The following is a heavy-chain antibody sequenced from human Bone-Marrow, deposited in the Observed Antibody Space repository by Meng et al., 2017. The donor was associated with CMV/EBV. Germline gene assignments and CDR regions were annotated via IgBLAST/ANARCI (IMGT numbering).Heavy chain of an antibody. V-gene: IGHV3-30-3*01. J-gene: IGHJ4*02. CDR2: ISYDGSNK. CDR3: ARDRAFLRFLEWLPAYYYDY. CDR1: GFTFSSYA. D-gene: IGHD3-3*01. Sequence: GESLKVSCAASGFTFSSYAMHWVRQAPGKGLEWVAVISYDGSNKHYAVSVKGRFTISRDNSKNTLYLQMNSLRAEDTAVYYCARDRAFLRFLEWLPAYYYDYWGQGTLVTDSS.